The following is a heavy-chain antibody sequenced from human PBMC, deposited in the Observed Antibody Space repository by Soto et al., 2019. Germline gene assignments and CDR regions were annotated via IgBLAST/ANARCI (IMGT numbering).Heavy chain of an antibody. V-gene: IGHV5-51*01. J-gene: IGHJ4*02. CDR3: ARHAYDSSGYLYYFDY. Sequence: VESLKISCKGSGYSFTSYWIGWVRQMPGKGLEWMGVIYPGDSDTRYSPSFQGQVTISADKSISTAYLQWSSLKASDTAMYYCARHAYDSSGYLYYFDYWGQGTLVTVSS. CDR1: GYSFTSYW. CDR2: IYPGDSDT. D-gene: IGHD3-22*01.